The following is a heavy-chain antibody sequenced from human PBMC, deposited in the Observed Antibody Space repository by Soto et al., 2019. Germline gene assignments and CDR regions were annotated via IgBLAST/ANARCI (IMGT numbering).Heavy chain of an antibody. CDR3: ARAPQYYYDSSGYTDAFDI. D-gene: IGHD3-22*01. Sequence: GGSLRLSCAASGFPFSGKTFHWVRQAPGKGLVWVSRINSDGSSTSYADSVKGRFTISRDNAKNTLYLQMNSLRAEDTAVYYCARAPQYYYDSSGYTDAFDIWGQGTMVTVSS. V-gene: IGHV3-74*01. J-gene: IGHJ3*02. CDR1: GFPFSGKT. CDR2: INSDGSST.